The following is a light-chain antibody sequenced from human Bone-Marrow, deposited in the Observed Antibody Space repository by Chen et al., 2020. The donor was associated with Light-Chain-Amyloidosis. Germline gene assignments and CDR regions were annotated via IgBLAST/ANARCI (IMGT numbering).Light chain of an antibody. J-gene: IGLJ3*02. CDR2: DDS. CDR3: QVWDRSSDRPV. V-gene: IGLV3-21*02. CDR1: NIGSTS. Sequence: SYVLTQPSSVSVAPGQTATIACGGNNIGSTSVHWYQQTPGQAPLLVVYDDSDRPSGIPERLSGSNSGTPATLPISRVEAGDEADYSCQVWDRSSDRPVFGGGTKLTVL.